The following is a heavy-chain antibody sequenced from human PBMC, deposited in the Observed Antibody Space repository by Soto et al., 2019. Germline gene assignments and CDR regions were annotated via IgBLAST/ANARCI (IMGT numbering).Heavy chain of an antibody. D-gene: IGHD3-10*01. CDR2: ISGIKNYI. CDR1: GFTFSYYP. Sequence: GGSLRLSCAASGFTFSYYPLHWVRRAPGKGLEWVSSISGIKNYIRYADSVKGRFTISRDNAKTSLYLQMNSLTAEDTAVYYCAREGVHNYTEYYFDYWGQGTLVTVSS. CDR3: AREGVHNYTEYYFDY. J-gene: IGHJ4*02. V-gene: IGHV3-21*06.